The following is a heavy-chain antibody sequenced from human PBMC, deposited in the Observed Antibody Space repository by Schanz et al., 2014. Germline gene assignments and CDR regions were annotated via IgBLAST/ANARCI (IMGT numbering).Heavy chain of an antibody. CDR3: AKARRKSNCSGGRCFHYSYYGMDV. V-gene: IGHV3-23*04. CDR1: GFTFNSYA. D-gene: IGHD2-15*01. Sequence: EVQLVESGGGVVQPGRSLRLSCAASGFTFNSYAMTWVRQAPGKGLEWVSSISHSGGSKYYADSVKGRFTISRDNSENTLYLQMNSLRAEDTAVYYCAKARRKSNCSGGRCFHYSYYGMDVWGQGTTVTVSS. J-gene: IGHJ6*02. CDR2: ISHSGGSK.